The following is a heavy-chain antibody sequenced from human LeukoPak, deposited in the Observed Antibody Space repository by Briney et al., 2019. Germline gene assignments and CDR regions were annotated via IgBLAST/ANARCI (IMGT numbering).Heavy chain of an antibody. CDR2: IKQDGSEK. CDR1: GVXFPSYW. V-gene: IGHV3-7*04. D-gene: IGHD3-10*01. J-gene: IGHJ4*02. Sequence: PGGSLRLSCVASGVXFPSYWMTWVRQDPAKWLEWAGNIKQDGSEKYYVDSVKGRLTISRDNAKNSVYLQMNSLRAEDTAVYYCARRHHFGFLDSWGQGTLVTVSS. CDR3: ARRHHFGFLDS.